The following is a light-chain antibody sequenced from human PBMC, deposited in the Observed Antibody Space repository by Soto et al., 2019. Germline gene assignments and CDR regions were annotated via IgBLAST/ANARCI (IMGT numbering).Light chain of an antibody. Sequence: DIVMTQSPDSLAVSLGERATINCKSSQTILYSPNNKNYLAWYQKKAGQPPKLLIYWASTRESGVPDRFSGSGSGTDFTLTISSLQAEDVAVYYCQPYYDTPRTFGQGTKVEFK. J-gene: IGKJ1*01. CDR2: WAS. CDR1: QTILYSPNNKNY. V-gene: IGKV4-1*01. CDR3: QPYYDTPRT.